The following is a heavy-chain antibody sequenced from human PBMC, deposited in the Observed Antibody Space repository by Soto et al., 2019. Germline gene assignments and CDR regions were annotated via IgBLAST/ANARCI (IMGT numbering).Heavy chain of an antibody. CDR2: LYYTGST. CDR3: ARLSGGVMSYFFVY. V-gene: IGHV4-39*01. CDR1: GGSISSSYYY. Sequence: SETLSLTCTVPGGSISSSYYYWGWIRQPPGKGLEWIGSLYYTGSTYYNPSLKSRVTISVGTSDNQFSLNLNSVTAADTAVYYCARLSGGVMSYFFVYWGQGTLVTVSS. J-gene: IGHJ4*02. D-gene: IGHD3-16*01.